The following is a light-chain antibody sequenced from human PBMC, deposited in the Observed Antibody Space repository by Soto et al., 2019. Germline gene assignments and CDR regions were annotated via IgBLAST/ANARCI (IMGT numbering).Light chain of an antibody. V-gene: IGKV3-20*01. Sequence: EIVMTPSPATVSLSPCDSAPLSCRASQSVDSKLAWSQQKPGQAPRLIIHGASSRATGVPDRITGSGSGTDFTLSISRLEPEDFAVYYCQQYGGSTRTFGQGTKVDIK. CDR2: GAS. CDR1: QSVDSK. CDR3: QQYGGSTRT. J-gene: IGKJ1*01.